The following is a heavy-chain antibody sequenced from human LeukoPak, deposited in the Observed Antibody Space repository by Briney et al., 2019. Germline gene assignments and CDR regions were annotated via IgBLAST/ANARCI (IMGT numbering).Heavy chain of an antibody. V-gene: IGHV4-59*01. Sequence: SETLSLTCTVSGVSITSYYWSWLRQPPGKGLEWIGYIYYSGSTKYTPPLKSRVTISVDTSKNQFSLKLSSVTAADTAVYYCARDLWFGFQYGMDVWGQGTTVTVSS. CDR2: IYYSGST. D-gene: IGHD3-10*01. CDR1: GVSITSYY. J-gene: IGHJ6*02. CDR3: ARDLWFGFQYGMDV.